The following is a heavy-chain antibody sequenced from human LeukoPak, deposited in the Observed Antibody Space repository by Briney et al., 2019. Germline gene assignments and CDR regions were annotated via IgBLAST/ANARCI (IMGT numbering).Heavy chain of an antibody. CDR3: AGDRVGDYVNAFDI. J-gene: IGHJ3*02. CDR2: ISSSSSYI. CDR1: GFTFSSYS. V-gene: IGHV3-21*01. Sequence: GGSLRLSCAASGFTFSSYSMNWVRQAPGKGLEWVSSISSSSSYIYYADSVKGRFTISRDNAKNSLYLQMNSLRAEDTAVYYCAGDRVGDYVNAFDIWGQGTMVTVSS. D-gene: IGHD4-17*01.